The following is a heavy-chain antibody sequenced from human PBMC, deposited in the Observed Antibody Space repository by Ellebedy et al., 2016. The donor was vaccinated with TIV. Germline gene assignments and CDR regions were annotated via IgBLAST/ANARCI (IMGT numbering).Heavy chain of an antibody. CDR2: IDPTDSYT. J-gene: IGHJ6*02. D-gene: IGHD3-10*01. Sequence: GESLKISCKASGYSFSTYWITWVRQMPGKGLEWMGNIDPTDSYTNYSPSFQGLVTISADTSASTAYLQWPSLKASDSATYYCSRHRGYGMDVWGQGTTVTVSS. CDR3: SRHRGYGMDV. CDR1: GYSFSTYW. V-gene: IGHV5-10-1*01.